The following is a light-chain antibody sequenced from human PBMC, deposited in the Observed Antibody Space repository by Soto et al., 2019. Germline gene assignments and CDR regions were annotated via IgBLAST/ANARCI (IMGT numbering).Light chain of an antibody. CDR3: QEYNRYSWT. J-gene: IGKJ1*01. CDR2: KAS. Sequence: DIQMTQSPSTLSASVGDRVTITCLASQSISSWLAWYQQKPGKAPKLLIYKASSLESGVPSRFSGSGSGTEFTLTISSLQPDDFATYYCQEYNRYSWTFGQAIKADIK. CDR1: QSISSW. V-gene: IGKV1-5*03.